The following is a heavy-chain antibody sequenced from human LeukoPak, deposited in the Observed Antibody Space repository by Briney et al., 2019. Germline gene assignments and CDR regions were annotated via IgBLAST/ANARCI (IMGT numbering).Heavy chain of an antibody. CDR1: GYTFTSYD. CDR3: ARRLVGSLDYYYYMDV. V-gene: IGHV1-8*03. J-gene: IGHJ6*03. D-gene: IGHD1-1*01. CDR2: MNPNSGNT. Sequence: ASVQVSCKASGYTFTSYDINWVRQATGQRLEWMGWMNPNSGNTGYAQKFQGRVTITRNTSISTAYMELSSLRSEDTAVYYCARRLVGSLDYYYYMDVWGKGTTVTVSS.